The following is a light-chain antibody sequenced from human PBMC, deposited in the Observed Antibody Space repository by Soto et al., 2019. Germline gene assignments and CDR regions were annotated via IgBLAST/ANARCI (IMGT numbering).Light chain of an antibody. CDR1: QSVGSN. CDR2: GAS. V-gene: IGKV3-15*01. Sequence: EIVMTQSLATLSVSPGERATLSCRASQSVGSNLAWYQQKPGQAPRLIIYGASTRATGIPARFSGSGSGTEFTFTISSLQSEDFAVYYCQQYNNWPPWTFGQGTKVEIK. CDR3: QQYNNWPPWT. J-gene: IGKJ1*01.